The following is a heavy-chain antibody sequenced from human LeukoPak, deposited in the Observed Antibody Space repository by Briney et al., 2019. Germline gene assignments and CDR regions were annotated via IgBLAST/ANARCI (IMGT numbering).Heavy chain of an antibody. Sequence: SGGSLRLSCVTSGFNFNTYGMHWVRQTPGKGLEWMAFIRYDASDKFYADSVKGRFIISRDNMINTLFLQMNTLRVEDSGLYYCAKLTGGGMVYWGQGTQVIVSS. J-gene: IGHJ4*02. CDR3: AKLTGGGMVY. V-gene: IGHV3-30*02. D-gene: IGHD2-8*01. CDR1: GFNFNTYG. CDR2: IRYDASDK.